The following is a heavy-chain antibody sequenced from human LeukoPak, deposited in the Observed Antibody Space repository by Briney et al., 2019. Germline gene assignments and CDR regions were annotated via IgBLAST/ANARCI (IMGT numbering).Heavy chain of an antibody. CDR1: GLTFSNVW. CDR2: INTAGST. V-gene: IGHV3-74*01. J-gene: IGHJ3*01. CDR3: ASFRDTDN. D-gene: IGHD2-21*01. Sequence: GGSLRLSCEVSGLTFSNVWMHWVRQAPGQGLVWVSRINTAGSTVYADPVKGRFTISRDNAKNMVCLQMNSLRTEDTAVYYCASFRDTDNWGRGTMVTVSS.